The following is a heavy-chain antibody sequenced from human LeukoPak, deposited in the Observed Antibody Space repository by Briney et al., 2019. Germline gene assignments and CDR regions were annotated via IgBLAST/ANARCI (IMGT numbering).Heavy chain of an antibody. CDR3: ATGRAYYYGSGSYPRFDY. CDR1: GYTLTELS. V-gene: IGHV1-24*01. D-gene: IGHD3-10*01. Sequence: ASVKVSCKVSGYTLTELSMHWVRQAPGKGLEWMGGFDPEDGETIYAQKFQGRVTMTEDTSTDTAYMELSSLRSEDTAVYYCATGRAYYYGSGSYPRFDYWGQGTLVTISS. J-gene: IGHJ4*02. CDR2: FDPEDGET.